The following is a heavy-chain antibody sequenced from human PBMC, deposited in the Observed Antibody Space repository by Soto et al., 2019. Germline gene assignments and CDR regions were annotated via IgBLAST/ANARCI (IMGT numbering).Heavy chain of an antibody. V-gene: IGHV4-59*01. CDR3: TRDGDGRMTTNPYYYHGMDV. CDR1: GGSISGYY. Sequence: SETLSLTCTVSGGSISGYYWSWIRQPPGKGLEWIGNVYYSGGAKYNPSVKRRVSISVDTSKNQFSLNLSSVTAADTAVYYCTRDGDGRMTTNPYYYHGMDVWGPGITVTVSS. J-gene: IGHJ6*02. CDR2: VYYSGGA. D-gene: IGHD2-21*02.